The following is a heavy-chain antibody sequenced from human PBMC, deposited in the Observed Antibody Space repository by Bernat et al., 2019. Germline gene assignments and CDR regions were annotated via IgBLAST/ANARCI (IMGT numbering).Heavy chain of an antibody. J-gene: IGHJ5*02. CDR2: IWYDGSNK. CDR1: GFTFSSYG. V-gene: IGHV3-33*01. D-gene: IGHD6-19*01. Sequence: QVQLVESGGGVVQPGRSLRLSCAASGFTFSSYGMHWVRQAPGKGLVWVAVIWYDGSNKYYADSVKGRFTISRDNSKNTLYLQMNSLRAEDTAVYYCARDRRSIAGLGPWGQGTLVTVSS. CDR3: ARDRRSIAGLGP.